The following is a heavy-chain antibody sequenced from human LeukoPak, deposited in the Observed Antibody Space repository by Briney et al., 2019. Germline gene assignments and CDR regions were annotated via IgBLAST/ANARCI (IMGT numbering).Heavy chain of an antibody. J-gene: IGHJ4*02. CDR3: ARDQVDTGPGN. D-gene: IGHD2-8*02. CDR1: GFTFSSYA. V-gene: IGHV3-30-3*01. Sequence: GGSLRLSCAASGFTFSSYAMHWVRQAPGKGLEWVAVISYDGSNKYYADSVKGRLTISRDNSKNTLYLQMNSLRAEDTAVYYCARDQVDTGPGNWGQGTLVTVSS. CDR2: ISYDGSNK.